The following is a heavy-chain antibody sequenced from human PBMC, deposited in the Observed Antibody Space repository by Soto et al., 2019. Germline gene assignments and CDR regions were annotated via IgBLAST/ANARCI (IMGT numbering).Heavy chain of an antibody. J-gene: IGHJ4*02. Sequence: PGESLKISWRGSGGTFTSYCGVLVSTMPGKGLEWMGIIYPGDSDTRYSPSFQGQVTISADKSISTAYLQWSSLKASDTAMHYGARVDGYHSSPPSWGQGTLVPVSS. D-gene: IGHD5-12*01. CDR1: GGTFTSYC. CDR2: IYPGDSDT. V-gene: IGHV5-51*01. CDR3: ARVDGYHSSPPS.